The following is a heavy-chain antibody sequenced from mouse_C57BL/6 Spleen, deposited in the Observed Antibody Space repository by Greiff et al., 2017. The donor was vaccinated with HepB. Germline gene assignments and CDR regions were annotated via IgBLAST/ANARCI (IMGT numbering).Heavy chain of an antibody. CDR1: GYTFTSYW. J-gene: IGHJ1*03. V-gene: IGHV1-61*01. CDR2: IYPSDSET. D-gene: IGHD2-4*01. CDR3: ARSRDYDRYFDV. Sequence: QVQLQQPGAELVRPGSSVKLSCKASGYTFTSYWMDWVKQRPGQGLEWIGNIYPSDSETHYNQKFKDKATLTVDKSSSTAYMQLSSLTSEDSAVYYCARSRDYDRYFDVWGTGTTVTVSS.